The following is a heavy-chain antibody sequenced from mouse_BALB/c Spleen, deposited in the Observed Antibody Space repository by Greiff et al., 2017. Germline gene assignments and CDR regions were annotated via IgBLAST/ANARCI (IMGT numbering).Heavy chain of an antibody. J-gene: IGHJ4*01. CDR1: GYSFTGYY. V-gene: IGHV1-31*01. D-gene: IGHD2-4*01. CDR2: INPYNGAT. Sequence: EVQLQQSGPELVKPGASVKISCKASGYSFTGYYMHWVKQSHVKSLEWIGRINPYNGATSYNQNFKDKASLTVDKSSSTAYMELHSLTSEDSAVYYCASLYYDYDEDAMDYWGQGTSVTVSS. CDR3: ASLYYDYDEDAMDY.